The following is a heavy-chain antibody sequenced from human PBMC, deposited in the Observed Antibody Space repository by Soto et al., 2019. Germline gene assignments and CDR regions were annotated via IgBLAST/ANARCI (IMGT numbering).Heavy chain of an antibody. Sequence: SVKVSCKASGGTFSCYAISWVRQAPGQGLEWMGGIIPIFGTANYAQKFQGRVTITADESTSTAYMELSSLRSEDTAVYYCARDSRAINYGGNSVWVYYYYGMDVWGQGTTVTVSS. CDR3: ARDSRAINYGGNSVWVYYYYGMDV. J-gene: IGHJ6*02. V-gene: IGHV1-69*13. CDR2: IIPIFGTA. D-gene: IGHD4-17*01. CDR1: GGTFSCYA.